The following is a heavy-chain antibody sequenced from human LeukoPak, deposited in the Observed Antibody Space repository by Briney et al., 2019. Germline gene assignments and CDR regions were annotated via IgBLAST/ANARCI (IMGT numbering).Heavy chain of an antibody. D-gene: IGHD2-15*01. V-gene: IGHV3-30*18. CDR1: GFTFSSYT. CDR2: ISYDGSNK. CDR3: AKNGDRRAYCTGGTCYPYFYYYMDV. J-gene: IGHJ6*03. Sequence: GDSLRLSCEGSGFTFSSYTMNWVRQAPGKGLEWVAVISYDGSNKYYADSVKGRFTISRDNSKNTLYLQMNSLRAEDTAIYYCAKNGDRRAYCTGGTCYPYFYYYMDVWGKGTTVTI.